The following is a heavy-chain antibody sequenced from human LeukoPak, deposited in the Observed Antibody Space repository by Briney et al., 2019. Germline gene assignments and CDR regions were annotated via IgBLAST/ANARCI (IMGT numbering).Heavy chain of an antibody. V-gene: IGHV3-74*01. Sequence: PGESLRLSCAASGFTLSSYWMHWVRQAPGKGLVWVSRINSDGSSTSYVDSVKGRFTISRDNAKNTLYLQMNSLRAEDTAVYYCARETYYYDSSAYLGIDAFDIWGQGTMVTVSS. CDR2: INSDGSST. J-gene: IGHJ3*02. CDR1: GFTLSSYW. D-gene: IGHD3-22*01. CDR3: ARETYYYDSSAYLGIDAFDI.